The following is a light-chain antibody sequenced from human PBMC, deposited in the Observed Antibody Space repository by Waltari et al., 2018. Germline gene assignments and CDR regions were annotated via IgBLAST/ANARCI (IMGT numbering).Light chain of an antibody. V-gene: IGKV3-20*01. CDR1: QGVGRS. CDR3: QHYVRLPAT. Sequence: EIVLTQSPGILSLSQGEGFTPPCRASQGVGRSLAWYQQKPGHAPRLLAYGASSRATGIPDRFSGGGSGTDFSLTISRLEPEDFAVYYCQHYVRLPATFGQGTKVEIK. J-gene: IGKJ1*01. CDR2: GAS.